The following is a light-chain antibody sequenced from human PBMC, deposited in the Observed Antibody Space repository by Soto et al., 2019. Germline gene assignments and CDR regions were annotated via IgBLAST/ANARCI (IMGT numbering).Light chain of an antibody. CDR2: AES. CDR3: QKYNSAPWT. CDR1: QGISNY. J-gene: IGKJ1*01. Sequence: DIQMTQSPSSLSASVGDRVTITCRASQGISNYLAWYQQKPGKVPKLLIYAESTLQSGVPSRFSGSGSGTDFILTISSLQPEDVATYYCQKYNSAPWTFGQGTKVEIK. V-gene: IGKV1-27*01.